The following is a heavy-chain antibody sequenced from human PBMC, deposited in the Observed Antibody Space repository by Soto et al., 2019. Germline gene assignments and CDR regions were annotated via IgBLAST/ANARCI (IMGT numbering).Heavy chain of an antibody. CDR1: GFTFSSYA. V-gene: IGHV3-30-3*01. CDR3: ARGEPDIVVVVAAAGGMGY. CDR2: ISYDGSNR. D-gene: IGHD2-15*01. J-gene: IGHJ4*02. Sequence: GSLRLSCAASGFTFSSYAMHWVRQAPGKGLEWVAVISYDGSNRYYADSVKGRFTISRDNSKNALYLQMNSLRAEDTAVYYCARGEPDIVVVVAAAGGMGYWGQGTLVTVSS.